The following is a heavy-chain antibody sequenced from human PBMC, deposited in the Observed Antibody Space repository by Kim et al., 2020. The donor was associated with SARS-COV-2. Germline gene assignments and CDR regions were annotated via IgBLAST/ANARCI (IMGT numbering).Heavy chain of an antibody. Sequence: SETLSLTCAVYGGSFSGYYWSWIRQPPGKGLEWIGEINHSGSTNYNPSLKSRVTISVDTSKNQFSLKLSSVTAADTAVYYCARVVSSGPQGPDYWGQGTLVTVSS. CDR3: ARVVSSGPQGPDY. J-gene: IGHJ4*02. CDR2: INHSGST. V-gene: IGHV4-34*01. D-gene: IGHD3-22*01. CDR1: GGSFSGYY.